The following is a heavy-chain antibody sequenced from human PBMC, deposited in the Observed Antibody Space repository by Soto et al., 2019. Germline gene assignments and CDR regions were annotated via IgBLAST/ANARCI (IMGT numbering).Heavy chain of an antibody. CDR3: GRCLYCSGGSCYSRYFDY. V-gene: IGHV1-69*06. D-gene: IGHD2-15*01. Sequence: QVQLVQSGAEVKKPGSSVKVSCKASGGTFSSYAISWVRQAPGQGLEWMGGIIPIFGTANYAQKFQGRVTITADKSTSTAYMELSSLRSEDKSVDYCGRCLYCSGGSCYSRYFDYWGQGTLVTVSS. CDR2: IIPIFGTA. CDR1: GGTFSSYA. J-gene: IGHJ4*02.